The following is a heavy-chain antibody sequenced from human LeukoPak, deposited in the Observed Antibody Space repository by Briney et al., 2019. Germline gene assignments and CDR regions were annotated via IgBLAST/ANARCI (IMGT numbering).Heavy chain of an antibody. V-gene: IGHV1-18*01. CDR2: ISAYNGNT. CDR3: ARQDSSGWYGYFQH. CDR1: GYTFTSYG. D-gene: IGHD6-19*01. Sequence: ASVKVSCKAPGYTFTSYGISWVRQAPGQGLEWMGWISAYNGNTNYAQKLQGRVTMTTDTSTSTAYMELRSLRSDDTAVYYCARQDSSGWYGYFQHWGQGTLVTVSS. J-gene: IGHJ1*01.